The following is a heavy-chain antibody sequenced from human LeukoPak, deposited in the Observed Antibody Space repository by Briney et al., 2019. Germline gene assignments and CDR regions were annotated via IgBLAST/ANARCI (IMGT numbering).Heavy chain of an antibody. CDR1: GFTFSNAW. Sequence: GGSLRLSCAASGFTFSNAWMGWVRQAPGKGLEWVGRIKSKTDGGTTDYAAPVKGRFTISRDDSKNTLYLQMNSLKTEDTAVYYCTTEYYYGSGSYYNYFDYWGQGTLVTVSS. V-gene: IGHV3-15*01. D-gene: IGHD3-10*01. CDR2: IKSKTDGGTT. J-gene: IGHJ4*02. CDR3: TTEYYYGSGSYYNYFDY.